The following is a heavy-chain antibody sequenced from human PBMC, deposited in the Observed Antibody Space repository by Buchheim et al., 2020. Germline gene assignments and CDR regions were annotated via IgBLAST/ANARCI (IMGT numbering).Heavy chain of an antibody. J-gene: IGHJ4*02. Sequence: QVQLVQSGAEVKKPGSSVKVSCKASGGTFSSYAISWVRQAPGQGLEWMGRIDPNSGGTNYAQKFQGRVTMTRDTSISTAYMELSRLRSDDTAVYYCARSKRGIAALDYWGQGTL. CDR1: GGTFSSYA. V-gene: IGHV1-2*06. D-gene: IGHD6-6*01. CDR2: IDPNSGGT. CDR3: ARSKRGIAALDY.